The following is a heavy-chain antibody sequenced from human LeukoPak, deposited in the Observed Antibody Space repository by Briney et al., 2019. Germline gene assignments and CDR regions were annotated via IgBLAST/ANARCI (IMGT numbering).Heavy chain of an antibody. Sequence: PGGSLRLSCAASGFTSSDYYMSWIRQAPGKGLEWVSLISGSGGSTYYADSVKGRFSISRDNSRNTLYLQMYSLRAEDTAVYYCAKNADPQLERPLDYWGQGTLVTVSS. CDR2: ISGSGGST. CDR3: AKNADPQLERPLDY. V-gene: IGHV3-23*01. D-gene: IGHD1-1*01. CDR1: GFTSSDYY. J-gene: IGHJ4*02.